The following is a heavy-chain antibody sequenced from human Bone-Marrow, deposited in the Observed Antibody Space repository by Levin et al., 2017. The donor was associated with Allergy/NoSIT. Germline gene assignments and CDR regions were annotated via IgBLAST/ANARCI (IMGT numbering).Heavy chain of an antibody. D-gene: IGHD3-9*01. CDR2: VRTKENNYAT. J-gene: IGHJ6*02. Sequence: GGSLRLSCAASGFTFSGSEIHWVRQTSGKGLEWLGRVRTKENNYATAYAASVKGRFTISREDSEKTASLQMNGLKAADTATYYCSSTRVLTRGNSLNGYYHFSGMDVWGQGTTVTVSS. V-gene: IGHV3-73*01. CDR1: GFTFSGSE. CDR3: SSTRVLTRGNSLNGYYHFSGMDV.